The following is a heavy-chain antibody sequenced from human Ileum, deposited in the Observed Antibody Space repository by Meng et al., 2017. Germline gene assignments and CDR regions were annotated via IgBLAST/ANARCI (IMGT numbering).Heavy chain of an antibody. CDR1: GGSAWRAYSA. J-gene: IGHJ5*02. CDR3: ARGVGGGSHNWFDP. V-gene: IGHV4-61*01. D-gene: IGHD1-26*01. CDR2: FMNTGNT. Sequence: GQGRVRRWGVRSPPARGSGGSAWRAYSAGGWVRETPGKGLELVGEFMNTGNTNPNPSLRSRLTMSVDTSTSQLAQKLTSVTAADTAVYYGARGVGGGSHNWFDPWGQGTLVTVSS.